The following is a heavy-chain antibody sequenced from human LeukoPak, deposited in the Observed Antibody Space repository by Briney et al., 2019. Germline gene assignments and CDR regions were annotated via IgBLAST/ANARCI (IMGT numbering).Heavy chain of an antibody. CDR3: ARDPHPGIAVAGREDY. V-gene: IGHV3-66*01. CDR1: GFTFSSFA. Sequence: GGSLRLSCAASGFTFSSFAMSWVRQAPGRGLEWVSVIYSGGSTYYADSVKGRFTISRDNSKNTLYLQMNSLRAEDTAVYYCARDPHPGIAVAGREDYWGQGTLVTVSS. CDR2: IYSGGST. J-gene: IGHJ4*02. D-gene: IGHD6-19*01.